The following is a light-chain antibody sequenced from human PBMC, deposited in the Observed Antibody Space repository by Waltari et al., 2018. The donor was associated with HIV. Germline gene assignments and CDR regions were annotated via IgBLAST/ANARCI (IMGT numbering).Light chain of an antibody. J-gene: IGLJ1*01. CDR1: SAPIWNPY. CDR2: DNN. CDR3: GTWDSSLSVVV. V-gene: IGLV1-51*01. Sequence: QSVLTPPPSASAAPGQKVPIPSSGRSAPIWNPYVYWYQQRPGTPPKLLFYDNNQRPSGIPDRFSGSKSGTSATLGITGLQTGDEADYYCGTWDSSLSVVVFGTGTKVTVL.